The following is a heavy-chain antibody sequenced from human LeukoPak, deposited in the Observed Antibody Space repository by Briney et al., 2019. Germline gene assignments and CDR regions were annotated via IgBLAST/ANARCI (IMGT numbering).Heavy chain of an antibody. CDR2: IRSKANSYAT. V-gene: IGHV3-73*01. Sequence: GGSLRLSCAASGFTFSGSVMHWVRQASGKGLEWVGRIRSKANSYATAYAASVKGRFTISRDDSNTTAYLQMNSLKTEDTAVYYCSVNYCSGGSCYMLWGQGTLVTVSS. CDR3: SVNYCSGGSCYML. J-gene: IGHJ4*02. D-gene: IGHD2-15*01. CDR1: GFTFSGSV.